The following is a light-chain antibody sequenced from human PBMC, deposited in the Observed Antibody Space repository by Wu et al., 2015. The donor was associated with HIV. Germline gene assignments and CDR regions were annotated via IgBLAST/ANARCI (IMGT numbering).Light chain of an antibody. CDR1: QTINNW. V-gene: IGKV1-5*03. CDR2: RTT. CDR3: QEYKGYSWT. J-gene: IGKJ1*01. Sequence: DIQMTQSPSTLSAFVGDRVTVTCRASQTINNWLAWYQQKPGKAPKLLIYRTTSLESGVPSRFSGSGSETEFTLTISSLQPEDFATYYCQEYKGYSWTFGQGTRVEI.